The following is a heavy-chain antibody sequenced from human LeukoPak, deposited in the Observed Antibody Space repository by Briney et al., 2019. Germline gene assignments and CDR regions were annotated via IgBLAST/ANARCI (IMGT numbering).Heavy chain of an antibody. D-gene: IGHD1-26*01. J-gene: IGHJ4*02. CDR2: IYSGGST. CDR3: AKDHSGSYYLFDY. Sequence: GGSLRLSCAASGFTVSSNYMSWVRQAPGKGLEWVSVIYSGGSTYYADSVKGRFTISRDNSKNTLYLQMNSLRAEDTAVYYCAKDHSGSYYLFDYWGQGTLVTVSS. V-gene: IGHV3-66*01. CDR1: GFTVSSNY.